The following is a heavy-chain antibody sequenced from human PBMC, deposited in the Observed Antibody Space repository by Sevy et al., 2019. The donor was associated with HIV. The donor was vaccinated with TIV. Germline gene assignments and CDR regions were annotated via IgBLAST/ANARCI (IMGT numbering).Heavy chain of an antibody. CDR3: TRWKGEQSIFDY. CDR1: GFRFGDYA. CDR2: LKNKALGGTL. J-gene: IGHJ4*01. D-gene: IGHD1-1*01. V-gene: IGHV3-49*04. Sequence: GGSLRLSCTTSGFRFGDYAMSWVRQAPGKGLEWVALLKNKALGGTLHHAASVKDRFTMSRDDSKSIAYLQMNDLKTEDTGVYYCTRWKGEQSIFDYWGHGAPVTVSS.